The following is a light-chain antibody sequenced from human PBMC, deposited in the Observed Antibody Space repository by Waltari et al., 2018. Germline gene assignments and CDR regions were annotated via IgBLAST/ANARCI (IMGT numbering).Light chain of an antibody. CDR3: CSCVGRNIYWV. J-gene: IGLJ3*02. V-gene: IGLV2-11*01. CDR1: SSDVGANHF. Sequence: QSALTQPRPVSGSPGQSVTISCTGTSSDVGANHFVSWYQHHPDKAPKLIIYDINKRPSGVPDRFSGSKSGNTASLTISGLQAEDEADYYCCSCVGRNIYWVFGGGTKLTVL. CDR2: DIN.